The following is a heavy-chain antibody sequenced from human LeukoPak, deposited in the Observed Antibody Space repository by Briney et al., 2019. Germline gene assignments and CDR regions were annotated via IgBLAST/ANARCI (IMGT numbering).Heavy chain of an antibody. V-gene: IGHV1-2*02. CDR2: INPNSGGT. J-gene: IGHJ4*02. D-gene: IGHD3-10*01. CDR1: GYTFTGYY. Sequence: GASVKVSCKASGYTFTGYYMHWVRQAPGQGLERMGWINPNSGGTNYAQKFQGRVTMTRDTSISTAYMELSRLRSDDTAVYYCARGLDYYGSGSYYTLAGYWGQGTLVTVSS. CDR3: ARGLDYYGSGSYYTLAGY.